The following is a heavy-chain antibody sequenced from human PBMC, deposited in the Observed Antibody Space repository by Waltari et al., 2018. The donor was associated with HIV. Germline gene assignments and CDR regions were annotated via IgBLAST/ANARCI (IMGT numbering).Heavy chain of an antibody. CDR1: GGSFSGYY. Sequence: QVQLQQWGAGLLKPSETLSLTCAVYGGSFSGYYWSWIRQPPGKGLEWIGEINHSGSTNYNPSLKSRVTISVDTSKNQFSLKLSSVTAADTAVYYCARCPGYYGSGTQRAASAFDIWGQGTMVTVSS. V-gene: IGHV4-34*01. CDR2: INHSGST. D-gene: IGHD3-10*01. CDR3: ARCPGYYGSGTQRAASAFDI. J-gene: IGHJ3*02.